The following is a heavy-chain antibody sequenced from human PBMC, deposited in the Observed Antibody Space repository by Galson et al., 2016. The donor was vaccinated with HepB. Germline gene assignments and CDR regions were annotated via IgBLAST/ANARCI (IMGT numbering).Heavy chain of an antibody. CDR3: ARVFRDQNWNYYFDY. V-gene: IGHV1-2*02. CDR2: IKPDSGAT. D-gene: IGHD1-7*01. CDR1: GYMFTGHY. Sequence: SVKVSCKASGYMFTGHYIHWVRQAPGQGLEWMGWIKPDSGATDYAQKFRDRVTMTSDTSISAAYMELSRLGYDDTAVYYCARVFRDQNWNYYFDYLGQGALVTVSP. J-gene: IGHJ4*02.